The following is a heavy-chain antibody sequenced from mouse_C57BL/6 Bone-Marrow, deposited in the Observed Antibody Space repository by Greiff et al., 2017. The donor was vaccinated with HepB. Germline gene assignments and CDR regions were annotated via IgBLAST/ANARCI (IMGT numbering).Heavy chain of an antibody. CDR1: GFTFSDFY. CDR2: SRNKANDYTT. Sequence: EVQRVESGGGLVQSGRSLRLSCATSGFTFSDFYMEWVRQAPGKGLEWIAASRNKANDYTTEYSASVKGRFIVSRDTSQSILYLQMNALRAEDTAMYYRARDGTETGEYDDKEYWGEGTTVTV. V-gene: IGHV7-1*01. J-gene: IGHJ4*01. D-gene: IGHD2-13*01. CDR3: ARDGTETGEYDDKEY.